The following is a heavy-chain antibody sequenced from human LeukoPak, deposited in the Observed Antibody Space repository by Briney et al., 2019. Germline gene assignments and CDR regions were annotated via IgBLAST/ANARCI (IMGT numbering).Heavy chain of an antibody. CDR3: AKGPAVLAADFDY. Sequence: GGSLGLSCAASGFTFRNYGMHWVRQAPGKGLEWVALIWYDGSNKFYADSVKGRFTISRDNSNNTLYLQINSLRPEDTAVYYCAKGPAVLAADFDYWGQGTLIAVSS. J-gene: IGHJ4*02. CDR2: IWYDGSNK. D-gene: IGHD6-13*01. CDR1: GFTFRNYG. V-gene: IGHV3-33*06.